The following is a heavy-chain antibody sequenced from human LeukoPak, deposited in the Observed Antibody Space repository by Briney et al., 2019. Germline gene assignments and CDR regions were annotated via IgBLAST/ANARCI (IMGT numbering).Heavy chain of an antibody. J-gene: IGHJ4*02. CDR2: INHSGST. D-gene: IGHD6-13*01. CDR3: ARFGGIAAAG. CDR1: GGSFSGYY. Sequence: PSETLSLTCAVYGGSFSGYYWSWIRQPPGKGLEWIGEINHSGSTNYNPSLKSRVTISVDTSKNQFSLKLSSVTAADTAVYYCARFGGIAAAGWGQGTLVTVSS. V-gene: IGHV4-34*01.